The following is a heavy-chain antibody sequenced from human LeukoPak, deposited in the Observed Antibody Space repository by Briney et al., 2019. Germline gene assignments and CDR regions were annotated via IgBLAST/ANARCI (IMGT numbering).Heavy chain of an antibody. Sequence: ASVKVSCQASGYTFTGYHMHWVRQAPGQGLEWMGWINPNSGGTNYAQKFQGRFTMTRDTSISTAYMDLSRLRSDDTAVYYCARVTRGSGYYYNDYWCQGTRVTVSS. CDR2: INPNSGGT. CDR1: GYTFTGYH. J-gene: IGHJ4*02. CDR3: ARVTRGSGYYYNDY. D-gene: IGHD3-22*01. V-gene: IGHV1-2*02.